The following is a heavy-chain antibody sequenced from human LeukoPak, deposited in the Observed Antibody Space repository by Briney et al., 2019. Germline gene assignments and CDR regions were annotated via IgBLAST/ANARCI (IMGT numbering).Heavy chain of an antibody. CDR2: FNQGGTL. V-gene: IGHV4-34*01. J-gene: IGHJ5*02. CDR3: AGGVPYYFDSSGYVA. Sequence: SETLSLTCAVYGGAFTDYHWSWIRQPPGKGLEWIGEFNQGGTLNYNPSLKSRVTISVGTSTNHFSLKLSGVTAADTAVYYCAGGVPYYFDSSGYVAWGQGTLVTVSS. D-gene: IGHD3-22*01. CDR1: GGAFTDYH.